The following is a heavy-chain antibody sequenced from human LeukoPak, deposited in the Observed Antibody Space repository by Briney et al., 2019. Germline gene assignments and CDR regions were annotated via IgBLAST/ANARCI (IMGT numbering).Heavy chain of an antibody. V-gene: IGHV3-66*01. J-gene: IGHJ4*02. D-gene: IGHD4-17*01. CDR2: TNSGGTT. CDR1: GFSVSSNY. CDR3: VLTTVTTSIEY. Sequence: GGSLRLSCAASGFSVSSNYMNWVRQAPGKGLEWVSVTNSGGTTYYADSAKGRFTISRDNSKNTLYVQMDRLRAEDTAVYYCVLTTVTTSIEYWGQGTLVTVSS.